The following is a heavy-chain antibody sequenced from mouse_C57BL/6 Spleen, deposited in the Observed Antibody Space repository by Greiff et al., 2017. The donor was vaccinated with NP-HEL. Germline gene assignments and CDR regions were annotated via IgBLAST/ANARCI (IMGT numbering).Heavy chain of an antibody. CDR2: IYPSDSET. D-gene: IGHD1-1*01. Sequence: QVQLQQPGAELVRPGSSVKLSCKASGYTFTSYWMDWVKQRPGQGLEWIGNIYPSDSETHYNQKFKDKATLTVDKSSSTAYMQLSSLTSEDSAVYYCARDLYGSSYFDYWGQGTTLTVSS. J-gene: IGHJ2*01. CDR1: GYTFTSYW. CDR3: ARDLYGSSYFDY. V-gene: IGHV1-61*01.